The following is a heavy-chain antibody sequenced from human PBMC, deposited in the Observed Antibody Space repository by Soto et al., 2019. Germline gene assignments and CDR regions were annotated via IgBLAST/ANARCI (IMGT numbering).Heavy chain of an antibody. CDR3: ATFSRSDGFDI. Sequence: EVQLVESGGGLVKPGGSLRLSCAASGFTFSSYSMNWVRQAPGKGLEWVSSISSSSSYIYYADSVKGRFTISRDNAKNSPYLQMNSLRGEDTAVYYCATFSRSDGFDIWGQGTIVTVSS. J-gene: IGHJ3*02. V-gene: IGHV3-21*01. CDR2: ISSSSSYI. CDR1: GFTFSSYS.